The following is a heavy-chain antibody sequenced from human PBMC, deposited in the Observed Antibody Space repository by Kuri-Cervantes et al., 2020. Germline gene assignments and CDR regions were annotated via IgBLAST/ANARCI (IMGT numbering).Heavy chain of an antibody. D-gene: IGHD3-10*01. V-gene: IGHV4-61*01. J-gene: IGHJ4*02. CDR2: IYYSGST. CDR1: GGSVSSGSYY. CDR3: ARAWFGEFGGYFDY. Sequence: SETLSLTCTVSGGSVSSGSYYWSWIRQPPGKGLEWIGYIYYSGSTNYNPSLKSRVTISVDTSKNQFSLKLSSVTAADTAVYYCARAWFGEFGGYFDYWGQGTLVTVSS.